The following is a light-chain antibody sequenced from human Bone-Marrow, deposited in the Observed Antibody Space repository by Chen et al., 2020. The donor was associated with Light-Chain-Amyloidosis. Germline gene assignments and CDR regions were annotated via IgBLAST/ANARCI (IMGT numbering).Light chain of an antibody. CDR3: GSYAGTNNWV. CDR1: SSDVCAYKY. CDR2: EVH. J-gene: IGLJ3*02. V-gene: IGLV2-8*01. Sequence: QSALTQPPSSSGSPGQTVTISCTGTSSDVCAYKYVSWYQQHPGKAPKLMIYEVHNRPSGVPDRFSGSKSGNTASLTVSGLQADDEADYYCGSYAGTNNWVFGGGTKVTVL.